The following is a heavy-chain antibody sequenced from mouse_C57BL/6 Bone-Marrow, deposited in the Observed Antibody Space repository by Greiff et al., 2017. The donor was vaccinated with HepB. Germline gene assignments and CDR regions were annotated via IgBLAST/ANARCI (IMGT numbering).Heavy chain of an antibody. Sequence: PAATVDFSRYWMSWVRRAPGKGLEWIGEINPDSSTINYAPSLKDKFIISRDNAKNTLYLQMSKVRSEDTALYYCARRFYYYGSSPYYAMDYWGQGTSVTVSS. CDR2: INPDSSTI. J-gene: IGHJ4*01. CDR1: TVDFSRYW. D-gene: IGHD1-1*01. CDR3: ARRFYYYGSSPYYAMDY. V-gene: IGHV4-1*01.